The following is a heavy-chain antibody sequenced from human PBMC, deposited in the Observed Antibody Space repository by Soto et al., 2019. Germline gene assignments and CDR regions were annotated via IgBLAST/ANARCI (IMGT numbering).Heavy chain of an antibody. CDR1: GGTFSSYA. CDR3: ARDDVAEFAQIY. CDR2: IITIFGTA. Sequence: QVQLVQSGAEVKKPGSSVKVSCKASGGTFSSYAVSCVRQAPGHGLEWMGGIITIFGTANYAQKVKGRVTIPADEATSTVYRELSSLRSEDTAVYYCARDDVAEFAQIYGGHGTLVTVSS. D-gene: IGHD6-13*01. V-gene: IGHV1-69*01. J-gene: IGHJ4*01.